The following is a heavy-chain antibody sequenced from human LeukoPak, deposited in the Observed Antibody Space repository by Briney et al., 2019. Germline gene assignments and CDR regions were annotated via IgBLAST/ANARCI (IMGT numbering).Heavy chain of an antibody. V-gene: IGHV1-2*04. CDR2: INPNSGGT. Sequence: ASVPDSCQASGYTFTRYYMHWLRQAPGKGLEWMGWINPNSGGTNYAQTFQGWVTMTVDTSISTAYMELSRLRSDNTAVYYCALGTVAGNRFQCDYWGQGTLVTVSS. CDR1: GYTFTRYY. J-gene: IGHJ4*02. CDR3: ALGTVAGNRFQCDY. D-gene: IGHD6-19*01.